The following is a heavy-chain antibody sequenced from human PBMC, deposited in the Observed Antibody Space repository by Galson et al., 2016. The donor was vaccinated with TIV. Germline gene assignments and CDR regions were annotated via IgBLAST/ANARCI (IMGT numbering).Heavy chain of an antibody. Sequence: SVRVSCKASGGTFNKYAISWVRQAPGQGLEWMGGIIPIPRTSRSAQKFQGRVTITADECMSTVDMELSSLRSEDTAVYYCVRGMGATTYYQYGMDVWGQGTTVTVSS. D-gene: IGHD1-26*01. CDR3: VRGMGATTYYQYGMDV. J-gene: IGHJ6*02. CDR1: GGTFNKYA. CDR2: IIPIPRTS. V-gene: IGHV1-69*13.